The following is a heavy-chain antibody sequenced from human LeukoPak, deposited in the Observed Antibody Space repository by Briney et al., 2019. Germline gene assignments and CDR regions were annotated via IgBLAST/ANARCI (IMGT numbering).Heavy chain of an antibody. V-gene: IGHV1-18*01. CDR1: VYNFTNYG. D-gene: IGHD1-26*01. CDR2: INTNSGNT. Sequence: GASVKVSCKASVYNFTNYGITWVRQAPGQGLEYLGWINTNSGNTYYAQKLQDRVTMTTDTSTSTAHMELRSLRSDDTAVYYCARKIVGVYSYDYWGQGTLLTVSS. J-gene: IGHJ4*02. CDR3: ARKIVGVYSYDY.